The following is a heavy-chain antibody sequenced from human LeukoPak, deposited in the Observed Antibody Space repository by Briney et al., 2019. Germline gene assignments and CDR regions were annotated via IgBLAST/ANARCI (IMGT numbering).Heavy chain of an antibody. Sequence: GGSLRLSCAASGFTFSRYWMHWVRQVPGKGLVWVSRINSDGSYTTYADSVKGRFTISRDNAKNTLYLQMNSLRAEDTALYYCASKGGGGAYYFDDWGQGTLVTVSS. CDR3: ASKGGGGAYYFDD. CDR1: GFTFSRYW. V-gene: IGHV3-74*01. D-gene: IGHD3-16*01. CDR2: INSDGSYT. J-gene: IGHJ4*02.